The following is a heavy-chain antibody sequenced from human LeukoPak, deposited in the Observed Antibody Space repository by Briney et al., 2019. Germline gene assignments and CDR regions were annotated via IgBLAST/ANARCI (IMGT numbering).Heavy chain of an antibody. V-gene: IGHV3-23*01. D-gene: IGHD1-20*01. Sequence: GGSLRLSCIASGFTFSSYTMSWVRQAPGKGLEWVSGIRSSGYTTYYADSVKGRFTISRDNSKSTLYVQMNSLRAEDTAVYYCAKDRIPGTPDAFDIWGQGTRVTVSS. CDR1: GFTFSSYT. J-gene: IGHJ3*02. CDR3: AKDRIPGTPDAFDI. CDR2: IRSSGYTT.